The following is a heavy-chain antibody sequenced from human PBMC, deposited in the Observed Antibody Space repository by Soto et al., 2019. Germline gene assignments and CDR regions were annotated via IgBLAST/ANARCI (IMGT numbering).Heavy chain of an antibody. CDR2: MNPNSGNT. J-gene: IGHJ6*02. V-gene: IGHV1-8*01. CDR1: GYTFTSYD. Sequence: QVQLVQSGAEVKKPGASVKVSCKASGYTFTSYDINWVRQATGQGLEWMGWMNPNSGNTGYAQKFQGRVTMTRNTSLGTAYWERGSWGSGDRPGYYGGGEGVGGMDVWGQGTTVTGSS. CDR3: GGEGVGGMDV. D-gene: IGHD3-16*01.